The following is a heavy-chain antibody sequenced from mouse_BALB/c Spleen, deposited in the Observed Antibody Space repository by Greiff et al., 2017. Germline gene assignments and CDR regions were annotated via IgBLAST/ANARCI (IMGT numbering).Heavy chain of an antibody. CDR2: ISYDGSN. J-gene: IGHJ4*01. Sequence: EVKLMESGPGLVKPSQSLSLTCSVTGYSITSGYCWNWIRQFPGNKLEWMGYISYDGSNNYNPSLKNRISITRDTSKNQFFLKLNSVTTEDTATYYCARGGDYDAMDYWGQGTSVTVSS. CDR3: ARGGDYDAMDY. CDR1: GYSITSGYC. V-gene: IGHV3-6*02.